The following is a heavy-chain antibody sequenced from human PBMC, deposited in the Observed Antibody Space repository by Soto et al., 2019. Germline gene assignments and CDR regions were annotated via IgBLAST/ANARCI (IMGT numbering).Heavy chain of an antibody. J-gene: IGHJ6*02. CDR2: IYSGGST. CDR3: ASKGIPTNYFYYYYGMDV. Sequence: PGGSLRLSCAASGFTVSSNYMSWVRQARGKGLEWVSVIYSGGSTYYADSVTGRFTISRDNSKNTPYLQMDSLRAEDTAVYYCASKGIPTNYFYYYYGMDVWGQGTTVPVSS. CDR1: GFTVSSNY. V-gene: IGHV3-53*01. D-gene: IGHD7-27*01.